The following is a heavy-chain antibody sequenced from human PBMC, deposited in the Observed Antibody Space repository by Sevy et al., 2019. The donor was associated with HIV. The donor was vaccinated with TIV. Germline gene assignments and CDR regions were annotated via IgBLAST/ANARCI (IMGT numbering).Heavy chain of an antibody. Sequence: ASVKVSFKASGYTFTSYYMHWVRQAPGQGLEWMGIINPSGGSTSYAQKFQGRVTMTRDTSTSTVYMELSSLRSEDTAVYYCARDRRSGYDFDYWGQGTLVTVSS. J-gene: IGHJ4*02. D-gene: IGHD5-12*01. CDR3: ARDRRSGYDFDY. V-gene: IGHV1-46*01. CDR2: INPSGGST. CDR1: GYTFTSYY.